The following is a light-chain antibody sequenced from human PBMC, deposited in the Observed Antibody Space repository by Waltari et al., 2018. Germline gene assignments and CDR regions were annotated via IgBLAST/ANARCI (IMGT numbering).Light chain of an antibody. Sequence: DIQMTQAPSSLSASVGDRDTITCRASQSISIYLNEYPQKPGKAPKLLIYAASSLQSGVPSRFSGSGSGTDFTLTISSLQPEDFATYYCQQSYSTPNTFGQGTRLEIK. V-gene: IGKV1-39*01. CDR3: QQSYSTPNT. CDR2: AAS. J-gene: IGKJ5*01. CDR1: QSISIY.